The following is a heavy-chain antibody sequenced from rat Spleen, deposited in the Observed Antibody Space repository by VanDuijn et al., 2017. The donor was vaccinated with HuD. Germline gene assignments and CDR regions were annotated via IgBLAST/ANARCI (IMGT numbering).Heavy chain of an antibody. Sequence: EVQLVESDGGLVQPGRSLKLSCAASGFTFSDYYMAWVRQAPTKGLEWVATISYDGSSTYYRDSVKGRFTISRDNAKNTQYLQMDSLRSEDTATYYCARQWLTGSHWFFDFWGPGTMVTVSS. J-gene: IGHJ1*01. D-gene: IGHD1-4*01. V-gene: IGHV5-29*01. CDR1: GFTFSDYY. CDR3: ARQWLTGSHWFFDF. CDR2: ISYDGSST.